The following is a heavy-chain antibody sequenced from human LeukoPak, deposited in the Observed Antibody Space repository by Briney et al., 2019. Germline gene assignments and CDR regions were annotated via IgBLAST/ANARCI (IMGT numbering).Heavy chain of an antibody. J-gene: IGHJ4*02. CDR2: IFSDGIRK. CDR3: ARASGPIKKNRFDQ. D-gene: IGHD1-26*01. Sequence: RMSLSLSCATSGFTFSTYGMEWVRQAPGKGLEWVAIIFSDGIRKYYADSVKGRFTISRDISRSTLYLEMNSLSAEDTAVYYCARASGPIKKNRFDQWGQGTLVTVSS. V-gene: IGHV3-30*12. CDR1: GFTFSTYG.